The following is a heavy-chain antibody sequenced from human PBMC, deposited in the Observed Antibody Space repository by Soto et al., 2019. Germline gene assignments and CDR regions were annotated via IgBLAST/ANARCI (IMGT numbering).Heavy chain of an antibody. CDR1: GGTFSSYA. J-gene: IGHJ4*02. Sequence: SVKVSCKASGGTFSSYAISWVRQAPGQGLEWMGGIIPIFGTASYAQKFQGRVTITADESTSTAYMELSSLRSEDTAVYYCARDDSSGYYPTRYYFDYWGQGTLVTVSS. CDR2: IIPIFGTA. V-gene: IGHV1-69*13. D-gene: IGHD3-22*01. CDR3: ARDDSSGYYPTRYYFDY.